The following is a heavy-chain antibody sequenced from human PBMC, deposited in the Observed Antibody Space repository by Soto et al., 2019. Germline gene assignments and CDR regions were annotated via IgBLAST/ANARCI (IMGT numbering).Heavy chain of an antibody. CDR2: IYYSGST. CDR1: GGSISSSSYY. V-gene: IGHV4-39*01. D-gene: IGHD3-10*01. J-gene: IGHJ6*02. CDR3: ARLGLLWFGDQRSYYYYGMEV. Sequence: SETLSLTFPVSGGSISSSSYYWGWIRQPPGTGLEWFGSIYYSGSTYYNPSLKSRVTISVDTSKNQFSLKLSSVTAADTAVYYCARLGLLWFGDQRSYYYYGMEVWGQGTTVTVSS.